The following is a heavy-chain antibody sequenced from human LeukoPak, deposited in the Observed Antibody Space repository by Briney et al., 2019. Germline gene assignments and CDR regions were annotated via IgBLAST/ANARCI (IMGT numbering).Heavy chain of an antibody. CDR3: AREAHTVRNYYDSSGYYPLRY. J-gene: IGHJ4*02. CDR1: GGTFSSYT. V-gene: IGHV1-69*05. Sequence: SVKVSCKASGGTFSSYTISWVRQAPGQGLEWMGGIIPIFGTANYAQKFQGRVTTTTDESTSTAHMELRSLRSEDTAVYYCAREAHTVRNYYDSSGYYPLRYWGQGTLVTVSS. D-gene: IGHD3-22*01. CDR2: IIPIFGTA.